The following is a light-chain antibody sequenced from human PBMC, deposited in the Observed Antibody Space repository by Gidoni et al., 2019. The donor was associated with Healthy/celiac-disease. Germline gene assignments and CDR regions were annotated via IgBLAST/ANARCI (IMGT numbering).Light chain of an antibody. CDR2: EVS. Sequence: QSALTQPASVSGSPGQSITISCTGTSSDVGSYNLVSWYQQHPGKAPKLMIYEVSKRPSGVSNRFSGSKSGKTASLTIPGLQAEDEADYYCRSYAGRSLYVFGTGTKVTVL. J-gene: IGLJ1*01. V-gene: IGLV2-23*02. CDR3: RSYAGRSLYV. CDR1: SSDVGSYNL.